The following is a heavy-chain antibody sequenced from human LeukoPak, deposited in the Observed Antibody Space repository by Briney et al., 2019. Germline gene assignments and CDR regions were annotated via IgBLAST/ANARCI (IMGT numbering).Heavy chain of an antibody. D-gene: IGHD2-2*01. J-gene: IGHJ5*02. Sequence: PSQTLSLTCTDSGGSISSGGYYWSWIRQHPGKGLGWIGYIYYSGSTYYNPSLKSRVTISVDTSKNQFSLKLSSVTAADTAVYYCAREGRLGYCSSTSCLNWFDPWGQGTLVTVSS. CDR3: AREGRLGYCSSTSCLNWFDP. V-gene: IGHV4-31*03. CDR2: IYYSGST. CDR1: GGSISSGGYY.